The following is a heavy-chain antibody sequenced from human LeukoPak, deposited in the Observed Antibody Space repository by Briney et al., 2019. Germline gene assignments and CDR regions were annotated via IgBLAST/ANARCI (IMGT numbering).Heavy chain of an antibody. D-gene: IGHD6-13*01. V-gene: IGHV3-48*03. Sequence: PGGSLRLSCAASGFTFSSYEMNWVRQAPGKGLEWVSYISSSGSTIYYADSVKGRFTISRDNAKNSLYLQMNSLRAEDTAVYYCARENRGSSWSYYYYYMDVWGKGTTVTVSS. CDR3: ARENRGSSWSYYYYYMDV. J-gene: IGHJ6*03. CDR1: GFTFSSYE. CDR2: ISSSGSTI.